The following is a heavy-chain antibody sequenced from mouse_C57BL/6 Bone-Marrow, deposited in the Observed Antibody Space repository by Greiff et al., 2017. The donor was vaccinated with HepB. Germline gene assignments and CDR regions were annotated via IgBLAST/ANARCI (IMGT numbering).Heavy chain of an antibody. Sequence: EVKVVESEGGLVQPGSSMKLSCTASGFTFSDYYMAWVRQVPEKGLEWVANINYDGSSTYYLDSLKSRFIISRDNAKNILYLQMSSLKSEDTATYYCARDRRDYDEGFDYWGQGTTLTVSS. J-gene: IGHJ2*01. CDR3: ARDRRDYDEGFDY. D-gene: IGHD2-4*01. V-gene: IGHV5-16*01. CDR1: GFTFSDYY. CDR2: INYDGSST.